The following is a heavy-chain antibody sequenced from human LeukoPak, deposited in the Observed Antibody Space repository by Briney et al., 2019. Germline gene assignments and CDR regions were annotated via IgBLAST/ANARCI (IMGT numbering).Heavy chain of an antibody. J-gene: IGHJ4*02. CDR3: ARDAVTAYCGGDCYPFDY. Sequence: PGGSLRLSCAASGFTFSSYSMNWVRQAPGKGLEWVSSISSSSSYIYYADSVKGRFTISRDNAKNSLYLQMNSLRAEDTAVYYCARDAVTAYCGGDCYPFDYWGQGTLVTVSS. CDR1: GFTFSSYS. D-gene: IGHD2-21*01. CDR2: ISSSSSYI. V-gene: IGHV3-21*01.